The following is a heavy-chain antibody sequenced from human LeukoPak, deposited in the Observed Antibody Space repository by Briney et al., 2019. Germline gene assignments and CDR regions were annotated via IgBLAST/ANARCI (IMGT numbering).Heavy chain of an antibody. J-gene: IGHJ5*02. V-gene: IGHV4-34*01. CDR3: ARGPYCSSTSCLTYWFDP. CDR2: INHSGST. D-gene: IGHD2-2*01. Sequence: ASETLSLTCAVYGGSYSGYYWSWIRQPPGKGREWIGEINHSGSTNYNPSLKSRVTISVDTSKNQFSLKLSSVTAADTAVYYCARGPYCSSTSCLTYWFDPWGQGTLVTVSS. CDR1: GGSYSGYY.